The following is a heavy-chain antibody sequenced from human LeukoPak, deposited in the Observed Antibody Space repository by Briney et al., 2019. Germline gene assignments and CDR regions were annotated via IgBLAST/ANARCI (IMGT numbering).Heavy chain of an antibody. D-gene: IGHD2-2*01. Sequence: GGSLRLSCAASGFTFSSYEMNWVRQAPGKGLEWVSYISSSGSTIYYADSVKGRFTISRDNAKNSLYLQMNSLRAEDTAVHYCAREGDCSSTSCYVSHYYYGMDVWGKGTTVTVSS. J-gene: IGHJ6*04. CDR1: GFTFSSYE. CDR3: AREGDCSSTSCYVSHYYYGMDV. V-gene: IGHV3-48*03. CDR2: ISSSGSTI.